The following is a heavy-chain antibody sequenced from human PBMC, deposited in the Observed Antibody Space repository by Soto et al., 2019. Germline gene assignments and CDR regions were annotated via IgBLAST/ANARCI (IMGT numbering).Heavy chain of an antibody. V-gene: IGHV3-30*18. CDR3: AKETVTAMVTDYYYYGMDV. CDR2: ISYDGSNK. D-gene: IGHD5-18*01. J-gene: IGHJ6*02. CDR1: GFTFSSYG. Sequence: PGVSLRLSCAASGFTFSSYGMHWVRQPPGKGLEWVAGISYDGSNKYYADTVKGRFTISRDNSNNTLYLQMNSLSAEDTAVYYCAKETVTAMVTDYYYYGMDVWGQGTTVTVSS.